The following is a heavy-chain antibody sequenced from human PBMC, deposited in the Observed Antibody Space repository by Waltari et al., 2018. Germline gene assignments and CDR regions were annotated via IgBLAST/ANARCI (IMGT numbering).Heavy chain of an antibody. CDR2: FDPEDGET. J-gene: IGHJ4*02. Sequence: QVQLVQSGAEVKKPGASVKVSCKVSGYTLTELSMHWVRQAPGKGLEWMGGFDPEDGETIYAQKFQGRVTMTKDTSTDTAYMELSSLRSEDTAVYYCATEPFGSGWFSGYWGQGTLVTVSS. CDR1: GYTLTELS. CDR3: ATEPFGSGWFSGY. V-gene: IGHV1-24*01. D-gene: IGHD6-19*01.